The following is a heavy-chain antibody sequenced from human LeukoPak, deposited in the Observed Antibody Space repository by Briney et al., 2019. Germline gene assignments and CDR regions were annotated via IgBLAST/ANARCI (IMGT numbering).Heavy chain of an antibody. D-gene: IGHD2-21*01. CDR1: GFTFSSYG. Sequence: AGGSLRLSCAASGFTFSSYGMHWVRQAPGKGLEWVAVIWYDGSNKYYADSVKGRFTISRDNSKNTLYLQMNSLRAEDTAVYYCARTPIVVVPGLLNYYYYGMDVWGQGTTVTVSS. CDR2: IWYDGSNK. CDR3: ARTPIVVVPGLLNYYYYGMDV. J-gene: IGHJ6*02. V-gene: IGHV3-33*08.